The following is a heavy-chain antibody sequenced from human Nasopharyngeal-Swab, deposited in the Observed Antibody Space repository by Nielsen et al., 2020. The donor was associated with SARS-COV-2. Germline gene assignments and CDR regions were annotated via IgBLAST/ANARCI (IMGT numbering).Heavy chain of an antibody. V-gene: IGHV4-59*12. Sequence: PGKGLEWIGYIYYSGSTNYNPSLKSRVTISVDTSKNQFSLKLSSVTAADTAVYYCARERDYYYGSGSYPPDPWGQGTLVTVSS. J-gene: IGHJ5*02. CDR3: ARERDYYYGSGSYPPDP. D-gene: IGHD3-10*01. CDR2: IYYSGST.